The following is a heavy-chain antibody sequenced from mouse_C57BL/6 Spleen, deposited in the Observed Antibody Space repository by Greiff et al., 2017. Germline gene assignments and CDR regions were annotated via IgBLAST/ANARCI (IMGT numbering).Heavy chain of an antibody. J-gene: IGHJ2*01. CDR3: ASPYGSSMYYFDY. Sequence: EVQVVESGPGLVRPSQSLSLTCSVTGYSITSGYYWNWIRQFPGNILEWMGYISYHGIANYNPSLKNRISITRDTSKNQFFLKLNSVTTEDTATYYCASPYGSSMYYFDYWGQGTTLTVSS. V-gene: IGHV3-6*01. D-gene: IGHD1-1*01. CDR1: GYSITSGYY. CDR2: ISYHGIA.